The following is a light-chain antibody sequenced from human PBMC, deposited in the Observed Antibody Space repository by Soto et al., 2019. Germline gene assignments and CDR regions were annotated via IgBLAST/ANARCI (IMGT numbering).Light chain of an antibody. CDR3: ISCTSSGTFVV. J-gene: IGLJ2*01. CDR1: SSDVGGYNY. CDR2: EVS. Sequence: QSALTQPASVSGSPGQSIAISCTGTSSDVGGYNYVSWYQQHPGKAPKLMIYEVSSRPSGVSNRCSGSKSGNTASLTISGLQAEDEADDYCISCTSSGTFVVFGGGTKLTVL. V-gene: IGLV2-14*01.